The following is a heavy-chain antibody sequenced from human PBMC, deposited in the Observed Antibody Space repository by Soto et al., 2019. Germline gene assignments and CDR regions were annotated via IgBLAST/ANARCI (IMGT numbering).Heavy chain of an antibody. CDR3: ARDRCSSTSCYTYYYYYMDV. V-gene: IGHV1-3*01. CDR1: GYTFTSYA. J-gene: IGHJ6*03. CDR2: INAGNGNT. D-gene: IGHD2-2*02. Sequence: ASVKVSCKASGYTFTSYAMHWVRQAPGQRLEWMGGINAGNGNTKYSQKFQGRVTITRDTSASTAYMELSSLRSEDTAVYYCARDRCSSTSCYTYYYYYMDVWGKGTTVTVSS.